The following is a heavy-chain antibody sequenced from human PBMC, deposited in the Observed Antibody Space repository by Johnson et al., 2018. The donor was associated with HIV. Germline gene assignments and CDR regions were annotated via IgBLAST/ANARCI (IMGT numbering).Heavy chain of an antibody. CDR1: GFTFSYYG. V-gene: IGHV3-23*04. J-gene: IGHJ3*02. CDR3: ARDRLYSSGWYGTDAFDI. CDR2: ISGSGGST. Sequence: VQLVESGGGVAQPGGSLRLSCAAFGFTFSYYGMHWVRQVPGKGLEWVSAISGSGGSTYYADSVKGRFTISRDNSKNTLYVQMNSLRAEDTAVYYCARDRLYSSGWYGTDAFDIWGQGTMVTVSS. D-gene: IGHD6-19*01.